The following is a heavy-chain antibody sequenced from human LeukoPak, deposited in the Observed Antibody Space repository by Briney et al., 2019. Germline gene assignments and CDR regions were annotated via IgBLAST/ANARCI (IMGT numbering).Heavy chain of an antibody. J-gene: IGHJ5*02. V-gene: IGHV4-61*02. CDR2: IYTSGTT. CDR1: GGSVSSGNYY. D-gene: IGHD1-7*01. Sequence: SQTLSLTCTVSGGSVSSGNYYWSSIRQPAGKGLEWIGRIYTSGTTNYNPSLDSRVTILLDTSKNQFSLKLSSVTAADTAVYYCARAVGSSESNYFDPWGQGTLATVSS. CDR3: ARAVGSSESNYFDP.